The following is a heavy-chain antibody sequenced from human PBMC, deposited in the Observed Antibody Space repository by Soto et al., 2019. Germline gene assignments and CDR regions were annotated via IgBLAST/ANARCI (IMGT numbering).Heavy chain of an antibody. V-gene: IGHV3-30*09. CDR3: ARDNEAGGMDV. CDR1: GFTFSDAW. Sequence: GSLRLSCAASGFTFSDAWINWVRQAPGKGLEWVAVISYDGSNKYYADSVKGRFAISRDNSKNTLYLQMNSLRAEDTAVYYCARDNEAGGMDVWGQGTTVTVSS. CDR2: ISYDGSNK. J-gene: IGHJ6*02. D-gene: IGHD1-1*01.